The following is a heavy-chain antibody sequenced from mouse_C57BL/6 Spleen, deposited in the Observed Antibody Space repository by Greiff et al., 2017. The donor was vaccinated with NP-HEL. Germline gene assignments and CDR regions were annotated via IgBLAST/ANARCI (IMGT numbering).Heavy chain of an antibody. V-gene: IGHV1-63*01. J-gene: IGHJ4*01. CDR3: ARTYDYDGAMDY. D-gene: IGHD2-4*01. Sequence: VQLQQSGAELVRPGTSVKMSCKASGYTFTNYWIGWAKQRPGHGLEWIGDIYPGGGYTNYNEKFKGKATLNADKSSSTAYMQFSSLTSEDSAIYYCARTYDYDGAMDYWGQGTSVTVSS. CDR1: GYTFTNYW. CDR2: IYPGGGYT.